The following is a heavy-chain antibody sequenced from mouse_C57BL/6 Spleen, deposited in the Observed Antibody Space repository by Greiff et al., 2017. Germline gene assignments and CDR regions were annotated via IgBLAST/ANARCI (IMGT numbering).Heavy chain of an antibody. D-gene: IGHD4-1*01. CDR1: GFTFSSYA. J-gene: IGHJ4*01. Sequence: EVKLMESGEGLVKPGGSLKLSCAASGFTFSSYAMSWVRQTPEKRLEWVAYISSGGGYIYYADTVKGRVTISRDTARNTRYLQMSSLKSEDTAMYYCTRDGWDVGAMDYWGQGTSVTVSS. CDR2: ISSGGGYI. CDR3: TRDGWDVGAMDY. V-gene: IGHV5-9-1*02.